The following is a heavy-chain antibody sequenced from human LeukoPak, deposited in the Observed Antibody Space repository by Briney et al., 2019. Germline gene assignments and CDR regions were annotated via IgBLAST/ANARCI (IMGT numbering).Heavy chain of an antibody. CDR2: ISGSGGST. V-gene: IGHV3-23*01. CDR1: GFTFSSYA. CDR3: AKGNPPVVRGVIGWFDP. J-gene: IGHJ5*02. Sequence: GGSLRLSCAASGFTFSSYAMSWVRQAPGKGLEWVSAISGSGGSTYYADSVKGRFTISRDNSKNTLYLQMNSLRAEDTAVYYCAKGNPPVVRGVIGWFDPWGQGTLVTVSS. D-gene: IGHD3-10*01.